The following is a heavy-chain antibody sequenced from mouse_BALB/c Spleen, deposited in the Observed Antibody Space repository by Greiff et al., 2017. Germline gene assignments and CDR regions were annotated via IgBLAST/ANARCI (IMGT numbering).Heavy chain of an antibody. CDR1: GFTFSSYA. D-gene: IGHD2-1*01. J-gene: IGHJ2*01. Sequence: DVKLVESGGGLVKPGGSLKLSCAASGFTFSSYAMSWVRQTPEKRLEWVASISSGGSTYYPDSVKGRFTISRDNARNILYLQMSSLRSEDTAMYYCARVNGNYYFDDWGQGTTLTVSS. V-gene: IGHV5-6-5*01. CDR2: ISSGGST. CDR3: ARVNGNYYFDD.